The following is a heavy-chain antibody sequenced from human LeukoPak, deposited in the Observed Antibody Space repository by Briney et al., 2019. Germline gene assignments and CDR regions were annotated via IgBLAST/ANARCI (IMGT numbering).Heavy chain of an antibody. CDR2: ISNSSSTI. J-gene: IGHJ4*02. V-gene: IGHV3-48*01. CDR3: ARALGQEY. Sequence: GGSLRLSCAASGFTFSSYWMSWVRQAPGKGLEWVSYISNSSSTIYYADSVKGRFTISRDNAKNSLYLQMNSLRAEDTAVYYCARALGQEYWGQGTLVTVSS. CDR1: GFTFSSYW.